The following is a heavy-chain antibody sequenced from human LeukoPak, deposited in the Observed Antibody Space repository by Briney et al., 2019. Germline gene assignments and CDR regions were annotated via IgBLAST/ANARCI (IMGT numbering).Heavy chain of an antibody. CDR3: ARVYNYYYYGMDV. Sequence: GSSVKVSCKASGGTFSSYAISWVRQSPGQGLEWMGGIIPIFGTANYAQKLQGRVTMTTDTSTSTAYMELRSLRSDDTAVYYCARVYNYYYYGMDVWGQGTTVTVSS. V-gene: IGHV1-69*05. CDR2: IIPIFGTA. CDR1: GGTFSSYA. J-gene: IGHJ6*02. D-gene: IGHD2-2*02.